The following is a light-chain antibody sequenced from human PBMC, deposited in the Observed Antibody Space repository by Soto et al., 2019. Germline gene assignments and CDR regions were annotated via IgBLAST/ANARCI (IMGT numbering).Light chain of an antibody. V-gene: IGLV2-14*01. Sequence: QSALTQPASVSGSPGQSIAISCTGSSSDIGAYNYVSWYQHHPGKAPKLIIYDVTSRPSGVSSRFSGAKSGNAASLSISGLQPEDEADYFCASYTDYNPLVIFGGGTKLTVL. CDR1: SSDIGAYNY. CDR3: ASYTDYNPLVI. CDR2: DVT. J-gene: IGLJ2*01.